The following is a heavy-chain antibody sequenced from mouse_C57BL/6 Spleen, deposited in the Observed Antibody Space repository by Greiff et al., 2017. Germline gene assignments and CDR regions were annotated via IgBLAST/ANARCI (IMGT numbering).Heavy chain of an antibody. V-gene: IGHV1-69*01. J-gene: IGHJ3*01. CDR2: IDPSDSYT. D-gene: IGHD2-4*01. CDR1: GYTFTSYW. CDR3: ARGDYAWFAY. Sequence: QVQLKQPGAELVMPGASVKLSCKASGYTFTSYWMHWVKQRPGQGLEWIGEIDPSDSYTNYNQKFKGKSTLTVDKSSSPAYMQLSSLTSEDSAVYYCARGDYAWFAYWGQGTLVTVSA.